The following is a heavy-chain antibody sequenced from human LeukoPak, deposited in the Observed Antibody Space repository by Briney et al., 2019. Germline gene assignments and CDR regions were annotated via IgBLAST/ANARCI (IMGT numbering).Heavy chain of an antibody. Sequence: ASVKVSCKTSGFTFRDYAIGWVRHVPGQGLEWMGWISGYNDNTNYAQKLQGRVTMTTDTSTSTAYMELRSLRSDDTAVYYCARDPKVSSSWYQLYYYGMDVWGQGTTVTVSS. CDR1: GFTFRDYA. CDR3: ARDPKVSSSWYQLYYYGMDV. CDR2: ISGYNDNT. D-gene: IGHD6-13*01. J-gene: IGHJ6*02. V-gene: IGHV1-18*01.